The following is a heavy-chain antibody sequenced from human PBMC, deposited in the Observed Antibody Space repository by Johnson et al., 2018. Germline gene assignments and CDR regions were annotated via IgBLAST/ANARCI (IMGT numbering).Heavy chain of an antibody. CDR3: ARRDTYYYDSSGYYDAFDI. V-gene: IGHV4-34*01. J-gene: IGHJ3*02. CDR2: INHSGST. Sequence: QVQLQQWGAGLLEPSETLSLTCAVYGGSFSGYYWSWIRQPPGTGLEWIGEINHSGSTHYNPSLKSRVTIPVDTSKNQLSLKLSSVPAANTAVYYWARRDTYYYDSSGYYDAFDIWGQGTMVTVSS. CDR1: GGSFSGYY. D-gene: IGHD3-22*01.